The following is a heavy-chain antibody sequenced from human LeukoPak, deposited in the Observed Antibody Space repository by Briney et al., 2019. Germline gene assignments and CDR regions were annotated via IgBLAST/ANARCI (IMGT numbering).Heavy chain of an antibody. V-gene: IGHV3-9*01. CDR2: INWNGGGT. J-gene: IGHJ6*02. D-gene: IGHD1-26*01. CDR3: AKHMRATNTYSFFGLDV. Sequence: SLRLSCAATGFTFKDYGMHWVRQPPGKGLEWVSSINWNGGGTDYADSVKGRFTISRDNAKNSLYLQLSSLRTEDTALYYCAKHMRATNTYSFFGLDVWGQGTTVTVSS. CDR1: GFTFKDYG.